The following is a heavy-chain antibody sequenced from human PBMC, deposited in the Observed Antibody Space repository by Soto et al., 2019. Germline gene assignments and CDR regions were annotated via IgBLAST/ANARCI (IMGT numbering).Heavy chain of an antibody. Sequence: PGESLKISCKGSGYSFTSYWIGWVRQMPGKGLEWMGIIYPGDSDTRYSPSFQGQVTISADKSISTAYLQWSSLKASDTAMYYCARHAYDILTGYYNYGRYYYGMDVWGQGTTVTVSS. V-gene: IGHV5-51*01. CDR2: IYPGDSDT. CDR3: ARHAYDILTGYYNYGRYYYGMDV. D-gene: IGHD3-9*01. CDR1: GYSFTSYW. J-gene: IGHJ6*02.